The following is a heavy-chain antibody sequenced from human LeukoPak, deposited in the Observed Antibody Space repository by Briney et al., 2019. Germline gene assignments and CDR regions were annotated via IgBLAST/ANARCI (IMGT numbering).Heavy chain of an antibody. J-gene: IGHJ4*02. CDR1: GFTFSNYG. CDR2: ISYDGSNK. V-gene: IGHV3-30*18. Sequence: GRSLRLSCAASGFTFSNYGMHWVRQVPGKKLEWVAVISYDGSNKYYADSVKGRFTISRDNSKSTLYLQMNSLRAEDTAVYYCAKEGDTAMGDYWGQGTLVTVSS. CDR3: AKEGDTAMGDY. D-gene: IGHD5-18*01.